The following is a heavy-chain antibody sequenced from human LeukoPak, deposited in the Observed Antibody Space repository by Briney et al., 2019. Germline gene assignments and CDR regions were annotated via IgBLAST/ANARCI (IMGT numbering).Heavy chain of an antibody. CDR3: ARGSVLAHSSGWQDYYYYGMDV. CDR2: INHSGST. V-gene: IGHV4-61*08. CDR1: GGSVSSGGYY. J-gene: IGHJ6*02. D-gene: IGHD6-19*01. Sequence: SETLSLTCNVSGGSVSSGGYYWSWIRQPPGKGLEWIGEINHSGSTNYNPSLKSRVTISVDTSKNQFSLKLSSVTAADTAVYYCARGSVLAHSSGWQDYYYYGMDVWGQGTTVTVSS.